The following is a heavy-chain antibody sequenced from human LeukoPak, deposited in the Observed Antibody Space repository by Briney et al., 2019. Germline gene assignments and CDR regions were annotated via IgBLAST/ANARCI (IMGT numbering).Heavy chain of an antibody. D-gene: IGHD5-18*01. CDR1: GGSISSGGYS. J-gene: IGHJ4*02. CDR3: ARDGGYGHYDY. CDR2: IYHSGRT. Sequence: PSETLSLTRAVSGGSISSGGYSWSWIRQPPGKGLEWIGYIYHSGRTFYNPSLKSRVTISVDTSKNQISLEVTSVTAADTAVYYCARDGGYGHYDYWGRGTLVTVSS. V-gene: IGHV4-30-2*01.